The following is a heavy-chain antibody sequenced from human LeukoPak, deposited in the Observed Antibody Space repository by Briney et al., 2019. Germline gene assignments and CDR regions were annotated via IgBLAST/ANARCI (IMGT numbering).Heavy chain of an antibody. D-gene: IGHD1-26*01. J-gene: IGHJ5*02. CDR3: AKGVRSGTYYNRFDP. CDR2: ISGDGDNT. Sequence: GGSLRLSCVASGFTLDDYALHWVRQAPGKGLEWTSLISGDGDNTYYADSVKGRFTISRDNSKNSLYLQMSSVKAEDTALYYCAKGVRSGTYYNRFDPWGQGTLVTVSS. CDR1: GFTLDDYA. V-gene: IGHV3-43*02.